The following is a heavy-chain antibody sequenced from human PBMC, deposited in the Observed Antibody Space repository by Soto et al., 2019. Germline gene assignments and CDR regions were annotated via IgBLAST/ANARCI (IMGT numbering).Heavy chain of an antibody. D-gene: IGHD3-3*01. CDR1: GFTFSSYG. J-gene: IGHJ4*02. CDR3: AKDPGLVDYDFWSGYYTRFDY. Sequence: GGSLRLSCAASGFTFSSYGMHWVRQAPGKGLEWVAVISYDGSNKYYADSVKGRFTISRDNSKNTLYLQMNSLRAEDTAVYYCAKDPGLVDYDFWSGYYTRFDYWGQGTLVTVSS. V-gene: IGHV3-30*18. CDR2: ISYDGSNK.